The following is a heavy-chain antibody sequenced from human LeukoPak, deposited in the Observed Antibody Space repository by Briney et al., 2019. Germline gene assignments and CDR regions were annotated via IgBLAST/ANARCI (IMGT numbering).Heavy chain of an antibody. D-gene: IGHD6-19*01. CDR3: ASLAVAGNHFDY. CDR1: GGSISSTGYY. V-gene: IGHV4-39*07. Sequence: SETLSLTCTVSGGSISSTGYYWGWIRQSPGEGLQWIASIYYTGSAFYTPSLKSRLTISVDTSKDQFSLKLSSVTAADTAVYYCASLAVAGNHFDYWGQGTLVTVSS. J-gene: IGHJ4*02. CDR2: IYYTGSA.